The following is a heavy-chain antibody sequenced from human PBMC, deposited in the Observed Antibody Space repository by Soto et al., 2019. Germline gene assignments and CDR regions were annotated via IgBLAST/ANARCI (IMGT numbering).Heavy chain of an antibody. CDR3: AREMVRGVGSDY. D-gene: IGHD3-10*01. J-gene: IGHJ4*02. Sequence: QVQLVQSGAEVKKPGASVKVSCKASGYTFTSYGISWVRQAPGQGLEWMGWISTYNGNTKYAQKLQGIVTMTTDTATSKGYMGLRSLRADDTAVFLCAREMVRGVGSDYWGQGTLVTVCS. CDR2: ISTYNGNT. V-gene: IGHV1-18*01. CDR1: GYTFTSYG.